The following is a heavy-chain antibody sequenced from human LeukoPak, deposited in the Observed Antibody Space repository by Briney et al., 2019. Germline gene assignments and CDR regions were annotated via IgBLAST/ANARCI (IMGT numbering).Heavy chain of an antibody. CDR3: ARVYYDFWTYYYGMDV. V-gene: IGHV1-18*03. CDR1: GYTFTSYG. J-gene: IGHJ6*02. CDR2: ISAYNGNT. Sequence: ASVKVSCKASGYTFTSYGISWVRQAPGQGLEWMGWISAYNGNTNYAQKLQGRVTMTTDTSTSTAYMELRSLRSDDMAVYYCARVYYDFWTYYYGMDVWGQGTTVTVSS. D-gene: IGHD3-3*01.